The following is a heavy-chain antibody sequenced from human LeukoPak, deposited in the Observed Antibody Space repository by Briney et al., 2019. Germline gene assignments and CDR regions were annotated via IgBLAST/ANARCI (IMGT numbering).Heavy chain of an antibody. V-gene: IGHV4-38-2*02. CDR1: GYSISSGYY. CDR3: ARKEGYDSSGYFDY. J-gene: IGHJ4*02. CDR2: IYHSGST. D-gene: IGHD3-22*01. Sequence: SETLSLTCTVSGYSISSGYYWGWIRQPPGKGLEWIGSIYHSGSTYYNPSLKSRVTISVDTSKNQFSLKLSSVTAAGTAVYYCARKEGYDSSGYFDYWGQGTLVTVSS.